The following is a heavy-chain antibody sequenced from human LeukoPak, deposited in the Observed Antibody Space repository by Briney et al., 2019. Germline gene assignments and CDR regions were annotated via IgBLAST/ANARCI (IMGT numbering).Heavy chain of an antibody. V-gene: IGHV1-2*02. CDR1: GYIFTGYY. D-gene: IGHD1-7*01. Sequence: ASVKVSCKASGYIFTGYYMHWVRQAPGQGLEWMGWIDPNSGGADYAQKFQGRVTMARDTSITTAYMELSSLRSDDTAVYYCARSPPIWNYVDYFDYWGQGVLVSVSS. J-gene: IGHJ4*02. CDR2: IDPNSGGA. CDR3: ARSPPIWNYVDYFDY.